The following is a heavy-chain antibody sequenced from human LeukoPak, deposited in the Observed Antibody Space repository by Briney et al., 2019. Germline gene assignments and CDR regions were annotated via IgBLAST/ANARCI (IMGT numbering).Heavy chain of an antibody. CDR3: TRDEGLVAGIWRALDI. V-gene: IGHV3-23*01. D-gene: IGHD6-19*01. CDR2: ITGSGDHS. Sequence: GGSLRLSCAASGFTFSNYAMNWIRQAPGKGLEWVSHITGSGDHSYYTDSVKGRFTFSRDNSKNTLFLQMDSLRAEDTAVYYCTRDEGLVAGIWRALDIWAKGQWSPSLQ. J-gene: IGHJ3*02. CDR1: GFTFSNYA.